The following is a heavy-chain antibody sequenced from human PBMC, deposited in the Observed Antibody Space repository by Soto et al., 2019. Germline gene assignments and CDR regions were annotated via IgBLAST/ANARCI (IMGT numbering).Heavy chain of an antibody. CDR1: GYTFTSYD. D-gene: IGHD2-15*01. V-gene: IGHV1-8*01. J-gene: IGHJ3*02. CDR3: AAGYRSGGSWYWYAFDI. CDR2: MNPNSGNT. Sequence: QVQLVQSGAEVKKPGASVKVSCKASGYTFTSYDINWVRQATGQGLEWMGWMNPNSGNTGYAQKFQGRVTMTRNTAISTACMGLTSLRSEDTAVYYCAAGYRSGGSWYWYAFDIWGQGSMVPVSS.